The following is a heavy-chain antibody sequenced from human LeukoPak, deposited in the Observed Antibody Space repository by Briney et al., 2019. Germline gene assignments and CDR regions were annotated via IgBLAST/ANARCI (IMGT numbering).Heavy chain of an antibody. CDR1: GLAFSAYK. CDR2: ISTDGYTT. J-gene: IGHJ4*02. D-gene: IGHD6-13*01. V-gene: IGHV3-74*01. Sequence: GGSLRLSCAASGLAFSAYKMHWVRQAPREGLVWVSRISTDGYTTYYADSVKGRCTISRDNSKNTLYLQMNSLRAEDTAVYSCAKLSSSWYRGYFDYWGQGTLVTVSS. CDR3: AKLSSSWYRGYFDY.